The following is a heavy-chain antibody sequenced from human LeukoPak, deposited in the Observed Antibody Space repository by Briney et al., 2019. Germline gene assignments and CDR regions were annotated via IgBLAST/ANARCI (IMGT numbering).Heavy chain of an antibody. CDR1: GFTFSSYS. J-gene: IGHJ5*02. V-gene: IGHV3-48*04. Sequence: GGSLRLSCAASGFTFSSYSMHWVRQAPGKGLEWVSYISSRGSTIYYADSVKGRFTISRDNAKNSLYLQMDSLRAEDTAVYYCARDYGGNSGWFDPWGQGTLVTVSS. CDR2: ISSRGSTI. D-gene: IGHD4-23*01. CDR3: ARDYGGNSGWFDP.